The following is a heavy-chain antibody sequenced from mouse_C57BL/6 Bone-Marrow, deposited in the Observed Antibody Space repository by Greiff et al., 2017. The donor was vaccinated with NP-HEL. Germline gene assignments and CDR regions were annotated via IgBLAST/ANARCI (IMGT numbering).Heavy chain of an antibody. CDR2: IHPNSGST. D-gene: IGHD1-1*01. CDR1: GYTFTSYW. Sequence: QVQLQQSGAELVKPGASVKLSCKASGYTFTSYWMHWVKQRPGQGLEWIGMIHPNSGSTNYNEKFKSKATLTVDKSSSTAYMQLSSLTSVDSAVSYFSSYGRTGFAYWGQGTLVTVSA. V-gene: IGHV1-64*01. CDR3: SSYGRTGFAY. J-gene: IGHJ3*01.